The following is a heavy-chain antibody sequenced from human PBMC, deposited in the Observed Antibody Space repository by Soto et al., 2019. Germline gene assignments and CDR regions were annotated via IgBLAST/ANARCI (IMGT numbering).Heavy chain of an antibody. CDR3: ARGVGSGSYYNQYNWFDP. Sequence: QVQLVQSGGEVKKPGASVKVSCKASGYTFTNYGISWVRQAPGQGLEWMGWINVYNGNTKYAQKVQGRVTMTTDTSTSPAYMGLRSLRSDDTAVYYCARGVGSGSYYNQYNWFDPWGQGTLVTVSS. J-gene: IGHJ5*02. D-gene: IGHD3-10*01. CDR2: INVYNGNT. CDR1: GYTFTNYG. V-gene: IGHV1-18*01.